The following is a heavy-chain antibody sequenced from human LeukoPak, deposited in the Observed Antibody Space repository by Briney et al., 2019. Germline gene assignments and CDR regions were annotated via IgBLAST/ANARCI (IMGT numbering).Heavy chain of an antibody. Sequence: VASVKVSCKASGYTFTSYDINWVRQAPGQGLEWMGWMNPNSGNTGYAQKFQGRVTITRNTSISTAYMELSSLRSEDTAVYYCARGGNYYDSSDYWGQGTLVTVSS. D-gene: IGHD3-22*01. CDR1: GYTFTSYD. J-gene: IGHJ4*02. CDR3: ARGGNYYDSSDY. CDR2: MNPNSGNT. V-gene: IGHV1-8*03.